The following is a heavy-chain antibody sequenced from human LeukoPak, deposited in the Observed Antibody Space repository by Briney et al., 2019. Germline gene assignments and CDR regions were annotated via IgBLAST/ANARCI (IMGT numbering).Heavy chain of an antibody. J-gene: IGHJ6*03. CDR1: GFTFSSYW. CDR2: IKQDGSEK. Sequence: GGSLRLSCAASGFTFSSYWMSWVRQAPGKGLEWVANIKQDGSEKYYVDSVKGRFTISRDNAKNTLYLQMNSLRAEDTAVYYCARGYSYGYYYYMDVWGKGTTVTVSS. D-gene: IGHD5-18*01. V-gene: IGHV3-7*01. CDR3: ARGYSYGYYYYMDV.